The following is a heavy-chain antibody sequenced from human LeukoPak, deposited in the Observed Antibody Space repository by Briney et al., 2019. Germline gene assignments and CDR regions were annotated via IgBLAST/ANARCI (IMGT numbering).Heavy chain of an antibody. D-gene: IGHD6-13*01. V-gene: IGHV3-30-3*01. CDR2: ISYDGSNK. Sequence: GGSLRLSCAASGFTFSSYAMHWVRQAPGKGLEWVAVISYDGSNKYYADSVKGRFTISRDNSKNTLYLQMNSLRAEDTAVYYCARAGPGYSSSWYGDYWGQGTLVTVSS. CDR3: ARAGPGYSSSWYGDY. J-gene: IGHJ4*02. CDR1: GFTFSSYA.